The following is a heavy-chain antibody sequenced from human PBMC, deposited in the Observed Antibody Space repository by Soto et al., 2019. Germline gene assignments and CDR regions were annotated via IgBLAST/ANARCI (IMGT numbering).Heavy chain of an antibody. CDR2: ISGSGGST. J-gene: IGHJ4*02. CDR3: AKALSSSWYRTTDY. Sequence: GGSLRLSCAASGFTFSSYAMSWVRQAPGKGLEWVSAISGSGGSTYYADSVKGRFTISRDNSKNTLYLQMNSLRAEDTAVYYCAKALSSSWYRTTDYWGQGTLVTVSS. CDR1: GFTFSSYA. D-gene: IGHD6-13*01. V-gene: IGHV3-23*01.